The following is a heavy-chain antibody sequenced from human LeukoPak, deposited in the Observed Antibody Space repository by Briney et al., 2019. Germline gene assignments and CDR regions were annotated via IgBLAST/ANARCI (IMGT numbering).Heavy chain of an antibody. CDR2: IYPGDSDT. CDR1: GYSFTSYW. D-gene: IGHD1-14*01. V-gene: IGHV5-51*01. J-gene: IGHJ3*02. CDR3: AKRRSPALYDAFDM. Sequence: GESLKISCTGSGYSFTSYWIGWVRQMPGKGLEWMGIIYPGDSDTRYSPSFQGQVTISADKSINTAYLQWTSLKASDTAMYYCAKRRSPALYDAFDMWGQGTGVTVSS.